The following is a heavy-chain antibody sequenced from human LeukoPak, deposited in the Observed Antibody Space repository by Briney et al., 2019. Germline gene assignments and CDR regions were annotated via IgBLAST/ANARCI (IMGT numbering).Heavy chain of an antibody. V-gene: IGHV3-23*01. CDR1: GFTFSSYA. CDR2: ISGSSGST. Sequence: GGSLRLSCAASGFTFSSYAMSWVRQAPGKGLEWVSAISGSSGSTYYADSVKGRFTISRDNSKNTLYLQMHSLRAEDTAVYYCAKASRISRPLDYWGQGTLVTVSS. CDR3: AKASRISRPLDY. D-gene: IGHD2/OR15-2a*01. J-gene: IGHJ4*02.